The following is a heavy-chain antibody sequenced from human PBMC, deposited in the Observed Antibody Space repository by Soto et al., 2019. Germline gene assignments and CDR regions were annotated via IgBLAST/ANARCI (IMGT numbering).Heavy chain of an antibody. V-gene: IGHV3-48*01. CDR3: ARDRFDYYDTSGYWRFDP. J-gene: IGHJ5*02. D-gene: IGHD3-22*01. CDR1: GFTFSSYS. Sequence: EVQLVESGGGLVQPGGSLRLSCAASGFTFSSYSMNWVRQAPGKGLERISYISSSSSTIYYADSVKGRFTISRDNAKNSLYLQMNSLRAEDTAVYYCARDRFDYYDTSGYWRFDPWGQGTLVTVSS. CDR2: ISSSSSTI.